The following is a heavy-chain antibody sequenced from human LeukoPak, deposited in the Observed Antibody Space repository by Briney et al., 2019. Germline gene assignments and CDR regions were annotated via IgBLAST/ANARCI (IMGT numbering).Heavy chain of an antibody. CDR3: ARAYCGGECYVDY. D-gene: IGHD2-21*01. CDR2: TYYSGTT. V-gene: IGHV4-28*03. CDR1: GYSISSSNW. J-gene: IGHJ4*02. Sequence: SETLSLTCAVSGYSISSSNWWGWIRPPPGKGLEWIGHTYYSGTTYYNPSLKSRVTMSVDTSKNQFSLKLSSVTAVDTAVYYCARAYCGGECYVDYWGQGTLVTVSS.